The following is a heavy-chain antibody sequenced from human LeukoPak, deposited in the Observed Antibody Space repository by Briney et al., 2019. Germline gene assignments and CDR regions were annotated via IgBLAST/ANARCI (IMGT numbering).Heavy chain of an antibody. CDR2: IYYSGST. D-gene: IGHD4-17*01. CDR3: ARSLGTYGDFYFDY. CDR1: GGSISSSSYY. J-gene: IGHJ4*02. V-gene: IGHV4-39*07. Sequence: SETLSLTCTVSGGSISSSSYYWGCIRPPPGKGLEWIGSIYYSGSTYYNPSLKSRVTISVDTSKNQFSLKLSSVTAADTAVYYCARSLGTYGDFYFDYWGQGTLVTVSS.